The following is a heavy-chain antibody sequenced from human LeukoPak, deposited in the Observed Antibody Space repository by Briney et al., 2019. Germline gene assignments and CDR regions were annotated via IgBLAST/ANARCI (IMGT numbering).Heavy chain of an antibody. CDR1: GVSISSYY. CDR2: IYYSGST. CDR3: ASLEYCSSTSCYTSSYWYFDL. D-gene: IGHD2-2*02. Sequence: SETLSLTCTVSGVSISSYYWSWIRQPPGKGLEWIGYIYYSGSTNYNPSLKSRVTISVDTSKNQFSLKLSSVTAADTAVYYCASLEYCSSTSCYTSSYWYFDLWGRGTLVTVSS. J-gene: IGHJ2*01. V-gene: IGHV4-59*01.